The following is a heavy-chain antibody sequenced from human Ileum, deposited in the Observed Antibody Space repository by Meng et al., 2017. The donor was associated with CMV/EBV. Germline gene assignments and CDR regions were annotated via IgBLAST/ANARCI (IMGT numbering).Heavy chain of an antibody. J-gene: IGHJ4*02. Sequence: GASISSRGYYWGWTRQAPGKGLEWIGNVYDGGNTYYNPSLRGRITISLDTTKSQFSLTLSSVTAADTAVYYCSRDEGEYRVYSRLDWGQGTLVTVSS. D-gene: IGHD6-13*01. CDR2: VYDGGNT. V-gene: IGHV4-39*07. CDR3: SRDEGEYRVYSRLD. CDR1: GASISSRGYY.